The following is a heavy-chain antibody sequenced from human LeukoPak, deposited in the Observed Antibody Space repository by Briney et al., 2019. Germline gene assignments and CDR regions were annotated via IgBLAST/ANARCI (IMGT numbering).Heavy chain of an antibody. CDR1: GASFNTGDYY. CDR3: ASQRIYCSGGSCYGGYYGMDV. Sequence: SETLSLTCIVSGASFNTGDYYWNWIRQHPGKGLEWIGYIYNSGSTNYNPSLKSRVTMSVDTSKNQFSLKLSSVTAADTAVYYCASQRIYCSGGSCYGGYYGMDVWGQGTTVTVSS. CDR2: IYNSGST. J-gene: IGHJ6*02. D-gene: IGHD2-15*01. V-gene: IGHV4-61*08.